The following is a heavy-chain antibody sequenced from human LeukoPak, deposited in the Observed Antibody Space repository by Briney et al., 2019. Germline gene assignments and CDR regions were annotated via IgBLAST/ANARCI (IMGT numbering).Heavy chain of an antibody. CDR3: ARSADYYDSSGYYLDAFDI. CDR1: GFTFSSYS. D-gene: IGHD3-22*01. Sequence: GGSLRLSCAASGFTFSSYSMNWVRQAPGKGLEWVSYISSSGSTIYYADSVKGRFTISRDNAKNSLYLQMNSLRAEDTAVYYCARSADYYDSSGYYLDAFDIWGQGTMVTVSS. CDR2: ISSSGSTI. J-gene: IGHJ3*02. V-gene: IGHV3-48*04.